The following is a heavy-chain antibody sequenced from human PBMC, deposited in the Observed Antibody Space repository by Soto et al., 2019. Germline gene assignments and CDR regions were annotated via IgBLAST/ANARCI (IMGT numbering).Heavy chain of an antibody. V-gene: IGHV1-18*01. D-gene: IGHD3-22*01. CDR3: ARAVDYYDSSGYYTHEYFQH. Sequence: QVQLVQSGAEVKKPGASVKVSCKASGYTFTSYGISWVRQAPGQGLEWMGWISAYNGNTNYAQKIQGRVTMTTATSTSTAYMELRSLSSDDTAVYYCARAVDYYDSSGYYTHEYFQHWGQGTLVTVSS. CDR2: ISAYNGNT. CDR1: GYTFTSYG. J-gene: IGHJ1*01.